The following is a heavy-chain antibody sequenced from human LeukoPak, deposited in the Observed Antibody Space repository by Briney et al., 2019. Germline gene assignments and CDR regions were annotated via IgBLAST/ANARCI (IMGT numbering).Heavy chain of an antibody. V-gene: IGHV1-8*01. Sequence: ASVKVSCKASGYTFTSYDINWVRQATGQGLEWMGWMNPNSGNTGYVQKFQGRVTMTRNTSISTAYMELSSLRFEDTPVYYCARGSRRSPTVTTVWGQGTLVTVSS. CDR3: ARGSRRSPTVTTV. J-gene: IGHJ4*02. CDR1: GYTFTSYD. D-gene: IGHD4-17*01. CDR2: MNPNSGNT.